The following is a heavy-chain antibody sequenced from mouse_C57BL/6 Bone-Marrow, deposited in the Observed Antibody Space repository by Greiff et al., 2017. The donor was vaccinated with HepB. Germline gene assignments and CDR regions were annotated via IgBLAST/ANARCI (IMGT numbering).Heavy chain of an antibody. D-gene: IGHD2-4*01. Sequence: VQLQQPGAELVKPGASVKVSCKASGYTFTSYWMHWVKQRPGQGLEWIGRIHPSDSDTNYNQKFKGKATLTVDKSSSTAYMQLSSLTSEDSAVYYCAIRNDYDRGYAMDYSGQGTSVTISS. CDR3: AIRNDYDRGYAMDY. CDR1: GYTFTSYW. J-gene: IGHJ4*01. CDR2: IHPSDSDT. V-gene: IGHV1-74*01.